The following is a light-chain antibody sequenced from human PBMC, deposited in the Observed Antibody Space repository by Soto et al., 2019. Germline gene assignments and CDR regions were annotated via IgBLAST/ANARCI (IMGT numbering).Light chain of an antibody. Sequence: QSVLTQPPSASESPGQSVTIPCAGTSTDVGEYNYVSWYQQHPGKVPKLIIFEVNKRPSGVPDRFSGSKSGDTASLTVSGLQAEDEADYYCSSFVGAPVIFGGGTKVTVL. V-gene: IGLV2-8*01. CDR2: EVN. CDR3: SSFVGAPVI. CDR1: STDVGEYNY. J-gene: IGLJ2*01.